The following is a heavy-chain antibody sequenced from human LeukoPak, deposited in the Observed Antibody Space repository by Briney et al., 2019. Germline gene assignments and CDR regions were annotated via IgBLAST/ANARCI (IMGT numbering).Heavy chain of an antibody. CDR2: ISTYNGNT. V-gene: IGHV1-2*02. CDR1: GYTFRSYS. CDR3: RTDRYGDYGDYIDY. J-gene: IGHJ4*02. Sequence: ASVKVSCKASGYTFRSYSINWVRQAPGQGLEWMGWISTYNGNTNYAQKFQGRVTMTRDTSISTAYMELSRLRSDDTAVYYCRTDRYGDYGDYIDYWGQGTLVTVSS. D-gene: IGHD4-17*01.